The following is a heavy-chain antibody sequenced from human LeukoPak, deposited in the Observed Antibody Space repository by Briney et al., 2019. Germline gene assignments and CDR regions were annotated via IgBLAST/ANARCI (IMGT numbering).Heavy chain of an antibody. J-gene: IGHJ4*02. CDR1: GFTFSSYT. V-gene: IGHV3-48*01. Sequence: GGSLRLSCAASGFTFSSYTMNWVRQAPGKGLEWVSYISSGSSAIYYADSVKGRFTISRDNAKNSLYLQMNSLRAEDTALYYCAREGGSSWYYFDCWGQGALVTVSS. CDR3: AREGGSSWYYFDC. D-gene: IGHD6-13*01. CDR2: ISSGSSAI.